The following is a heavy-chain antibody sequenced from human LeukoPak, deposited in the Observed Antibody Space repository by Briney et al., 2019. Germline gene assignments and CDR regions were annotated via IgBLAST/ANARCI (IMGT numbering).Heavy chain of an antibody. J-gene: IGHJ4*02. CDR1: GGSISSGGYY. CDR2: IYHSGST. D-gene: IGHD3-22*01. CDR3: ARGTMIVVVRD. Sequence: SETLSLTCTVSGGSISSGGYYWSWIRQPPGKGLEWIGYIYHSGSTYYNPSLKSRVTISVDRTKNQFSLKLSSVTAADTAVCYCARGTMIVVVRDWGQGTLVTVSS. V-gene: IGHV4-30-2*01.